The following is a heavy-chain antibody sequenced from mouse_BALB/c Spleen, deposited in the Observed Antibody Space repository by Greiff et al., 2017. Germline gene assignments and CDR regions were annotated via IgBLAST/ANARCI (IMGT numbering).Heavy chain of an antibody. V-gene: IGHV1S81*02. CDR2: INPSNGGT. CDR1: GYTFTSYY. CDR3: TRRGTYYRYDDY. D-gene: IGHD2-14*01. Sequence: QVQLQQSGAELVKPGASVKLSCKASGYTFTSYYMYWVKQRPGQGLEWIGEINPSNGGTNFNEKFKSKATLTVDKSSSTAYMQLSSLTSEDSAVYYCTRRGTYYRYDDYWGQGTTLTVSS. J-gene: IGHJ2*01.